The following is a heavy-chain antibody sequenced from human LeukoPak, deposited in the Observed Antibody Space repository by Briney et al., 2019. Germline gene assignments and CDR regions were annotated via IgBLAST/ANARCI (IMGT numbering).Heavy chain of an antibody. V-gene: IGHV1-18*01. CDR3: ARENPSLYYYDSSGDFDY. D-gene: IGHD3-22*01. Sequence: ASVKVSCKASGYTFTSYGISWVRQAPGQGLEWMGWISAYNGNTNYAQKLQGRVTMTTDTSTSTAYMELRSLGSDDTAVYYCARENPSLYYYDSSGDFDYWGQGTLVTVSS. CDR1: GYTFTSYG. J-gene: IGHJ4*02. CDR2: ISAYNGNT.